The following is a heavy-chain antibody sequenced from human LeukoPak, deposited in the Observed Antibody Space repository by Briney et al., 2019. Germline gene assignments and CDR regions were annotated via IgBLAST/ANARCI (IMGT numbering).Heavy chain of an antibody. J-gene: IGHJ4*02. V-gene: IGHV3-30-3*01. CDR1: GFTFSNYW. CDR2: ISYDGSNK. Sequence: PGGSLRLSCAASGFTFSNYWMSWVRQAPGKGLEWVAVISYDGSNKYYADSVKGRFTISRDNSKNTLYLQMNSLRAEDTAVYYCARPDPPAATIMYFDYWGQGTLVTVSS. CDR3: ARPDPPAATIMYFDY. D-gene: IGHD5-12*01.